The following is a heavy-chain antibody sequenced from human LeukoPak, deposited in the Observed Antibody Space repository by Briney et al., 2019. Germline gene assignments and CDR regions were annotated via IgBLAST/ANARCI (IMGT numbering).Heavy chain of an antibody. D-gene: IGHD6-19*01. CDR1: GFTFSSYA. CDR3: AKAMAPYSSGWYRDAFDI. V-gene: IGHV3-23*01. Sequence: PGGSLRLSCAASGFTFSSYAMSWVRQAPGKGLEWVSAISGSGGSTYYADSVKGRFTISRDNSKNTLYLQMNSLRAEDTAVYYCAKAMAPYSSGWYRDAFDIWGQGTMVTVSS. J-gene: IGHJ3*02. CDR2: ISGSGGST.